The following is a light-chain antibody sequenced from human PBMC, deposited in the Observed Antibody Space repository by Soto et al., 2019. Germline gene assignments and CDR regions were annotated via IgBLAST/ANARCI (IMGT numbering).Light chain of an antibody. V-gene: IGKV4-1*01. CDR1: QSVLYSSNNKNY. J-gene: IGKJ2*01. CDR3: QQYYSSPYT. CDR2: WAS. Sequence: DIVMTQSPDSLAVSLGERATINCRSSQSVLYSSNNKNYLAWYQQRPRQPPKLLIYWASTRESGVPDRFNGSGSGPEFTLTVTSLQAEDVAVYYCQQYYSSPYTFGQGTKLEIK.